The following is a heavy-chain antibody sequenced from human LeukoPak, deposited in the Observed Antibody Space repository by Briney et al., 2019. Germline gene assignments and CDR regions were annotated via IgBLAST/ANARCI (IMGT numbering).Heavy chain of an antibody. Sequence: PGRSLRLSCAASGFTFSSYAMHWVRQAPGRGLEWISYISTSSSTIYYADSVKGRFTISRDNAKNSLYLQMNSLRAEDTAVYYCAKDEWRYWGQGTLVTVSS. CDR1: GFTFSSYA. CDR3: AKDEWRY. D-gene: IGHD3-3*01. V-gene: IGHV3-48*01. J-gene: IGHJ4*02. CDR2: ISTSSSTI.